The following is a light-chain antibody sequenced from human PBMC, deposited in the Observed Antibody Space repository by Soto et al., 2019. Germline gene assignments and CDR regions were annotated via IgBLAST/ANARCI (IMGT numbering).Light chain of an antibody. Sequence: QSVLTQSPSASASLGASVRLTCTLSSGHSTYAIAWHQQQPGRGPRYLMMVDGDGSHTNGDGIPDRFSGSLSGAERYLTISSLQSEDEADYYCQTWGTGIVIFGGGTKLTVL. V-gene: IGLV4-69*02. CDR3: QTWGTGIVI. CDR1: SGHSTYA. CDR2: VDGDGSH. J-gene: IGLJ2*01.